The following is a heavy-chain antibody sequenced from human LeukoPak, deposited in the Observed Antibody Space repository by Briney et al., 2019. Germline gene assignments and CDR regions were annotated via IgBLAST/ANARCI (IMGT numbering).Heavy chain of an antibody. J-gene: IGHJ5*02. CDR1: GGSISSYY. V-gene: IGHV4-4*07. D-gene: IGHD3-10*01. CDR2: IYTSGST. Sequence: SETLSLTCTVSGGSISSYYWSWIRQPAGKGLEWIGRIYTSGSTNYNPSLKSRVTMSVDTSKNQFSLKLSSVTAADTAAYYCARFVGGSMVRGVIIGWFDPWGQGTLVTVSS. CDR3: ARFVGGSMVRGVIIGWFDP.